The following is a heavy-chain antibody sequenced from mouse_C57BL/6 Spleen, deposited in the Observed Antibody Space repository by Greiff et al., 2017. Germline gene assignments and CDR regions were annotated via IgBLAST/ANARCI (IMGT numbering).Heavy chain of an antibody. CDR2: IHPNSGST. CDR1: GYTFTSYW. D-gene: IGHD2-4*01. V-gene: IGHV1-64*01. Sequence: QVQLQQPGAELVKPGASVKLSCKASGYTFTSYWMHWVKQRPGQGLEWIGMIHPNSGSTNYNEKFKSKATLTVDKSSTTAYMQLSSLTSEDSAVYYCTRWGYYDYDLYYYAMDYWGQGTSVTVSS. CDR3: TRWGYYDYDLYYYAMDY. J-gene: IGHJ4*01.